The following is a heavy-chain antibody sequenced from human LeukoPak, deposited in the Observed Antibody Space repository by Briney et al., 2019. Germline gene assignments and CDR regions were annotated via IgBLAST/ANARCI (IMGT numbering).Heavy chain of an antibody. CDR2: ISYDGSNK. CDR3: ARGYCSSTCCYNDY. Sequence: GRSLRLSCAASGFTVRNWAIHWVREAPGKGLEWVAAISYDGSNKFYADSVKGRFNISRDNSKNSLDLQMNSLRAEDTAVYYCARGYCSSTCCYNDYWGQGTLVTASS. J-gene: IGHJ4*02. CDR1: GFTVRNWA. D-gene: IGHD2-2*02. V-gene: IGHV3-30*04.